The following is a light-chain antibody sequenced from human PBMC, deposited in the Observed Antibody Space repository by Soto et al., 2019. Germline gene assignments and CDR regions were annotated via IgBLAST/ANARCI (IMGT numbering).Light chain of an antibody. CDR2: AAS. V-gene: IGKV1-39*01. J-gene: IGKJ3*01. CDR3: QQSYSTVT. CDR1: QSISSY. Sequence: DIQMTQSPSSLSASVGDRVTITCRASQSISSYLNWYQQKPGKAPKLLIYAASSLQSGVPSRFSGSGSGTDFTLTISSLQPEDFATYYCQQSYSTVTFGPWTKVDIK.